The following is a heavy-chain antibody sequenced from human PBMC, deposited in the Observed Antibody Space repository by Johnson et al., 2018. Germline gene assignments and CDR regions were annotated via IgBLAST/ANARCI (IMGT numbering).Heavy chain of an antibody. CDR3: ARSQSAYYGDYVGAEYFQH. J-gene: IGHJ1*01. Sequence: QVQLQESGGGVVQPGRSLRLSCAASGFTFSSYAMHWVRQAPGKGLEWVAVISYDGSNKYYADSVKGRLTISRDNSKNTLYLQMNSLRAEDTAVYYCARSQSAYYGDYVGAEYFQHWGQGTLVTVSS. V-gene: IGHV3-30-3*01. D-gene: IGHD4-17*01. CDR1: GFTFSSYA. CDR2: ISYDGSNK.